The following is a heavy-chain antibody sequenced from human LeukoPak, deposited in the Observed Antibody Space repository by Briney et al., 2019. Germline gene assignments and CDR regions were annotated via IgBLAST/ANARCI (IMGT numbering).Heavy chain of an antibody. Sequence: GGSLRLSCAASGFAFSSDWMSWVRQAPGVGLEWVASVNPDGSEKYYVDSVRGRFTISRDNARNSLYLQMNSLRAEDTAVYYCARDQVVAGIRPPFDYWGQGTLLTVSS. V-gene: IGHV3-7*05. D-gene: IGHD6-19*01. CDR3: ARDQVVAGIRPPFDY. J-gene: IGHJ4*02. CDR2: VNPDGSEK. CDR1: GFAFSSDW.